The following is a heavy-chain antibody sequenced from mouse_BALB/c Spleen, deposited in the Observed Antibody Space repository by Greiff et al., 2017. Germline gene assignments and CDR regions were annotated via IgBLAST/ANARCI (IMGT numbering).Heavy chain of an antibody. J-gene: IGHJ1*01. V-gene: IGHV1-15*01. CDR1: GYTFTDYE. CDR3: TRYYYGSSYWYFDV. D-gene: IGHD1-1*01. CDR2: IDPETGGT. Sequence: VQLQQSGAELVRPGASVTLSCKASGYTFTDYEMHWVKQTPVHGLEWIGAIDPETGGTAYNQKFKGKATLTADKSSSTAYMELRSLTSEDSAVYYCTRYYYGSSYWYFDVWGAGTTVTVSS.